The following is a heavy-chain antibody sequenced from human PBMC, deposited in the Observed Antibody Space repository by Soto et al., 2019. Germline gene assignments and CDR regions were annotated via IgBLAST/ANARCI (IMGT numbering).Heavy chain of an antibody. Sequence: GGSLRLSCAASGFTFSSYGMHWVRQAPGKGLEWVAVISYDGSDKYYADSGKGRFTISRDNSKNTVYLHMNSLRAEDTAVYYCATVVVGAITPRPVAYCGPTTLVTRSS. V-gene: IGHV3-30*03. CDR3: ATVVVGAITPRPVAY. CDR1: GFTFSSYG. D-gene: IGHD2-15*01. CDR2: ISYDGSDK. J-gene: IGHJ4*02.